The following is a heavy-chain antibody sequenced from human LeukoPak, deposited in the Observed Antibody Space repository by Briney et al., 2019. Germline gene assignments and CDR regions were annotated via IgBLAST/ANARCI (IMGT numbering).Heavy chain of an antibody. J-gene: IGHJ4*02. CDR2: ISGSATTI. Sequence: GGSLRLSCAASGFTFSDSEMNWVRQAPGKGLEWISHISGSATTIYYADSVKGRFTISRDNAKNSLYLQMNSLRAEDTAVYYCARDREIDYDSSGLDYWGQGTLVTVSS. V-gene: IGHV3-48*03. CDR3: ARDREIDYDSSGLDY. CDR1: GFTFSDSE. D-gene: IGHD3-22*01.